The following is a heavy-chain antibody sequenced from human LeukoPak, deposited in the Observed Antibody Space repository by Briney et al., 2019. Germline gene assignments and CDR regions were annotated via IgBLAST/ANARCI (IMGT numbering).Heavy chain of an antibody. V-gene: IGHV4-59*08. CDR2: IYYSGST. CDR3: ASLTTMVRGVITQRWFDP. J-gene: IGHJ5*02. CDR1: GGSISSYY. Sequence: SETLSLTCTVSGGSISSYYWSWIRQPPGKGLEWIGYIYYSGSTNYNPSLKSRVTISVDTSKNQFSLKLSSVTAADTAVYYCASLTTMVRGVITQRWFDPWGQGTLVTVSS. D-gene: IGHD3-10*01.